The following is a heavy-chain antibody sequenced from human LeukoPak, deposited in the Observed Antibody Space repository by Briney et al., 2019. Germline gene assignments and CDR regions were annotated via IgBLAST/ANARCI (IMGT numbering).Heavy chain of an antibody. CDR3: ARGYYDFWSDYSGYYYMDV. CDR1: GGSFSGYY. D-gene: IGHD3-3*01. V-gene: IGHV4-34*01. J-gene: IGHJ6*03. CDR2: INHSGST. Sequence: SQTLSLTCAVYGGSFSGYYWRWIRQPPGKGREWIGEINHSGSTNYNPSLKSRVTIPVHTTKHQFPLKLSLITAADTAVYCCARGYYDFWSDYSGYYYMDVWGKGTTVTVSS.